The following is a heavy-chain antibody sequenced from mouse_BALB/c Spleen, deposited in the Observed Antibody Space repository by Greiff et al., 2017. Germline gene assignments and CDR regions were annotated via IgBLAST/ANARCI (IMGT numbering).Heavy chain of an antibody. D-gene: IGHD1-1*01. Sequence: EVKLMESGGGLVKPGGSLKLSCAASGFTFSSYAMSWVRQTPEKRLEWVASISSGGSTYYPDSVKGRFTISRDNARNILYLQMSSLRSEDTAMYYCARVPYGSSFYWYFDVWGAGTTVTVSS. CDR1: GFTFSSYA. CDR3: ARVPYGSSFYWYFDV. CDR2: ISSGGST. V-gene: IGHV5-6-5*01. J-gene: IGHJ1*01.